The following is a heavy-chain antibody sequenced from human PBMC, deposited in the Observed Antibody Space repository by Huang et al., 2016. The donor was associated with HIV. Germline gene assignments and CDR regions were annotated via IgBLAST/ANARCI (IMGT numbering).Heavy chain of an antibody. CDR1: GGSFSGYY. Sequence: QVQIDQWGAGLLKPSETLSLTCAVYGGSFSGYYWNWIRQPPGKGLEWIVKINHGGSTNHNPSLKSRVTIVVDVSKKQFSLQLRSVTAADTAIYYCARGGPRITVTGPLDSWGPGALVSVSS. CDR2: INHGGST. CDR3: ARGGPRITVTGPLDS. D-gene: IGHD6-19*01. V-gene: IGHV4-34*01. J-gene: IGHJ4*02.